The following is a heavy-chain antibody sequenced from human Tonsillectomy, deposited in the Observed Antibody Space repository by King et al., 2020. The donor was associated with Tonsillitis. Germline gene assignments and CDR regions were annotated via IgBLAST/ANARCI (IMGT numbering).Heavy chain of an antibody. J-gene: IGHJ4*02. CDR2: ISSSGTT. Sequence: QLQESGPGLVKPSETLSLTCSVSGDFITSYYWSWFRQPAGKGLEWIGRISSSGTTNYNPSLESRVTMSVDTSKKQFSLKLTFVTAADTAVYYCARDRYYDGSGYYYELGYWGQGALVTVSS. V-gene: IGHV4-4*07. CDR1: GDFITSYY. D-gene: IGHD3-22*01. CDR3: ARDRYYDGSGYYYELGY.